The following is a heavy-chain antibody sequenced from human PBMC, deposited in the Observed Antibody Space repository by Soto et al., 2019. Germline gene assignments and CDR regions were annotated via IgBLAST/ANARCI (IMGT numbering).Heavy chain of an antibody. CDR3: ARVPGVGATLYYFDY. Sequence: SVKVSCKASGGTFSSYAISWVRQAPGQGLEWMGGIIPVFGTANYAQKFQGRVTITADKSTSTAYMELSSLRSEDTAVYYCARVPGVGATLYYFDYWGQGTLVTVSS. J-gene: IGHJ4*02. CDR2: IIPVFGTA. CDR1: GGTFSSYA. V-gene: IGHV1-69*06. D-gene: IGHD1-26*01.